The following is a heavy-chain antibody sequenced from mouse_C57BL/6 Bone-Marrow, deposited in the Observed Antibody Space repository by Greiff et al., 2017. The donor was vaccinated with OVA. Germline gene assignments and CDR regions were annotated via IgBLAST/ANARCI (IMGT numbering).Heavy chain of an antibody. J-gene: IGHJ2*01. CDR2: IDPSDSYT. CDR3: ARRLITTVVGPY. V-gene: IGHV1-59*01. Sequence: QVQLQQPGAELVRPGTSVKLSCKASGYTFTSYWMHWVKQRPGQGLEWIGVIDPSDSYTNYNQKFKGKATLTVDTSSSTAYMQLSSLTSEDSAVYYCARRLITTVVGPYWGQGTTLTVSS. CDR1: GYTFTSYW. D-gene: IGHD1-1*01.